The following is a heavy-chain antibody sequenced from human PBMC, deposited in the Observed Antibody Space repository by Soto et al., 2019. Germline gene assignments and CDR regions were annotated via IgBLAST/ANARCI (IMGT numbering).Heavy chain of an antibody. J-gene: IGHJ6*03. D-gene: IGHD6-13*01. CDR1: GGSISSYY. CDR3: ARQRLAAAGTLGYYYYSYMDV. Sequence: SETLSLTCTVSGGSISSYYWSWIRQHPGKGLEWIGYIYYSGSTNYNPSLKSRVTISVDTSKNQFSLKLSSVTAADTAVYYCARQRLAAAGTLGYYYYSYMDVWGEGTTVTVSS. V-gene: IGHV4-59*08. CDR2: IYYSGST.